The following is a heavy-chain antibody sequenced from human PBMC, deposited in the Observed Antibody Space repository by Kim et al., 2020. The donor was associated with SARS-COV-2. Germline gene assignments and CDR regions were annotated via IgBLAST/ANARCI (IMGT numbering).Heavy chain of an antibody. J-gene: IGHJ6*02. D-gene: IGHD3-10*01. CDR1: GFTFGDYA. CDR3: TRDRSYYGSGSYWLVYYYYYGMDV. CDR2: IRSKAYGGTT. V-gene: IGHV3-49*03. Sequence: GGSLRLSCTASGFTFGDYAMSWFRQAPGKGLEWVGFIRSKAYGGTTEYAASVKGRFTISRDDSKSIAYLQMNSLKTEDTAVYYCTRDRSYYGSGSYWLVYYYYYGMDVWGQGTTVTVSS.